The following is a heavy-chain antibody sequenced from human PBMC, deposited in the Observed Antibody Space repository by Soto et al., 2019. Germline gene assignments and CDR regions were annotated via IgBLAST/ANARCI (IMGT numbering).Heavy chain of an antibody. CDR2: INPSGGST. CDR3: ASFCSSTSCSSSLRGYYYGMDV. J-gene: IGHJ6*02. Sequence: ASVKVSCKASGYTFTSYYMHWVRQAPGQGLEWMGIINPSGGSTSYAQKFQGRVTMTRDTSTSTAYMELSSLRSEDTAVYYCASFCSSTSCSSSLRGYYYGMDVWGQGTTVTVSS. V-gene: IGHV1-46*01. CDR1: GYTFTSYY. D-gene: IGHD2-2*01.